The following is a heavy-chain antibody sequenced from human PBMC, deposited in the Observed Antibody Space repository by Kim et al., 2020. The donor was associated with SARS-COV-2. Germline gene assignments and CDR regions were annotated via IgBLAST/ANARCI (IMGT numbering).Heavy chain of an antibody. CDR2: ISGSDGST. CDR3: AKHFGSSGSEFQH. CDR1: GFTFSAYA. D-gene: IGHD3-22*01. V-gene: IGHV3-23*01. J-gene: IGHJ1*01. Sequence: GGSLRLSCAASGFTFSAYAMSWVRQAPGKVLEWVSGISGSDGSTYYADSVKGRFIISRDNSKNTLHLQMNSLRAEDTAVYYCAKHFGSSGSEFQHWGQGT.